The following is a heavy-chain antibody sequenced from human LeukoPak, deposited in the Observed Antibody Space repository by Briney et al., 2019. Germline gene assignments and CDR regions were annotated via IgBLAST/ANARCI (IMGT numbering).Heavy chain of an antibody. D-gene: IGHD3-9*01. Sequence: SVKVSCKASGYTFTSYDINWVRQATGQGLEWMGRIIPILGIANYAQKFQGRVTITADKSTSTAYMELSSLRSEDTAVYYCARKAYYDILTGSPADAFDIWGQGTMVTVSS. CDR1: GYTFTSYD. J-gene: IGHJ3*02. CDR2: IIPILGIA. CDR3: ARKAYYDILTGSPADAFDI. V-gene: IGHV1-69*04.